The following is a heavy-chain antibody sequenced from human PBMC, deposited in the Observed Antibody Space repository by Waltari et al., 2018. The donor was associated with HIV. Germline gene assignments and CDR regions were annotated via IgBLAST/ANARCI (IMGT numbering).Heavy chain of an antibody. CDR2: SNHSGRT. V-gene: IGHV4-34*02. D-gene: IGHD3-10*01. CDR3: ARGQYGPGSREDY. Sequence: QVPLQQWGTGLLKPSEPLSPPCAVQVGSSSHYYWSWIRQPPGKGLEWIAESNHSGRTNYNPSLKSRLTISVDTSKTQCSVKLTSVTAADTAVYFCARGQYGPGSREDYCGQGTLVTVAS. J-gene: IGHJ4*02. CDR1: VGSSSHYY.